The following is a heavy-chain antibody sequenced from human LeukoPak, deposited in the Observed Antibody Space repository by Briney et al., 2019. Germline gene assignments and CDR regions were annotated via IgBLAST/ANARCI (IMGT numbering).Heavy chain of an antibody. Sequence: NTSETLSLTCDVSGQSVTSDYWGWIRQSPGMGLEWIGETNRISPSGGPNYNPSLKSRATISLDTSKNQVSLKLTSVTAADTAVYFCARGSGASYRIYFLQWGLGTLVSVSS. CDR1: GQSVTSDY. D-gene: IGHD1-26*01. V-gene: IGHV4-34*01. J-gene: IGHJ1*01. CDR2: TNRISPSGGP. CDR3: ARGSGASYRIYFLQ.